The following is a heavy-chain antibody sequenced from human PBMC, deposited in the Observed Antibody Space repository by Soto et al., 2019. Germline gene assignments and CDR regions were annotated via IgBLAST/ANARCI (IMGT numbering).Heavy chain of an antibody. J-gene: IGHJ5*02. V-gene: IGHV2-5*01. Sequence: QITLKESGPTLVKPTQTLTLTCTFSGFSLTTPGAGVGWIRQPPGKALEWLALIYWNDDKRYSPSLERRLTIPKDTSKNRVVLIMTNMDPVDTPTYYCAHRGYGDYPRDNWFDPWGQGVAVIVSS. CDR3: AHRGYGDYPRDNWFDP. CDR2: IYWNDDK. CDR1: GFSLTTPGAG. D-gene: IGHD4-17*01.